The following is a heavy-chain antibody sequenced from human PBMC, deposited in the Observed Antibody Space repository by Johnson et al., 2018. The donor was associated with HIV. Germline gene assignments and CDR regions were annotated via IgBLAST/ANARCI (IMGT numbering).Heavy chain of an antibody. Sequence: VKLLESGGGLVQPGGSLRLSCAASGFTVSSNYMSWVRQAPGKGLEWVSVIYSGGSTYYADSVKGRFTISRDNARNSLYLQMNTLRAEDTAFYYCVRVGKYCGGDCYSGVDAFDFWGQGTMVTVSA. CDR1: GFTVSSNY. CDR3: VRVGKYCGGDCYSGVDAFDF. V-gene: IGHV3-66*01. CDR2: IYSGGST. D-gene: IGHD2-21*02. J-gene: IGHJ3*01.